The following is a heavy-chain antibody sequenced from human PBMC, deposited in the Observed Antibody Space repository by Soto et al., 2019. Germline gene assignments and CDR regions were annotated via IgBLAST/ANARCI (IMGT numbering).Heavy chain of an antibody. CDR3: ARDRVPYVYFYYGMDV. V-gene: IGHV3-30-3*01. CDR1: GFAFNNYS. D-gene: IGHD3-10*02. CDR2: MAFDGSNK. Sequence: QVQLVESGGGVVRPGRSLRLSCAASGFAFNNYSMHWVRQAPGKGLEWVAIMAFDGSNKYTADSVKGRFTISRDNSKNRLYLQMSSLRPEDTAVYFCARDRVPYVYFYYGMDVWGQGTTVIVSS. J-gene: IGHJ6*02.